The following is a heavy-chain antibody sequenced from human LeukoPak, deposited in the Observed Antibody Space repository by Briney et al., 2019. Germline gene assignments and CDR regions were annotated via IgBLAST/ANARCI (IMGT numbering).Heavy chain of an antibody. V-gene: IGHV3-23*01. D-gene: IGHD7-27*01. Sequence: PGGSLRLSCAASGFTFSNYAMSWVCQAPGKGLEWVSAISGSGDYTYYADSVKGRFTISRDNSKNTLYLQMNSLRAEDTALYYCAKELLGNFDYWGQGTLVTVSS. CDR3: AKELLGNFDY. CDR2: ISGSGDYT. J-gene: IGHJ4*02. CDR1: GFTFSNYA.